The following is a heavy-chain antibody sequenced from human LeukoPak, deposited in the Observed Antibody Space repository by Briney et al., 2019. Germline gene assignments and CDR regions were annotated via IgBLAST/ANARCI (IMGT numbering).Heavy chain of an antibody. CDR3: ARVSGEVVVVPAARADTYYYYYYMDV. CDR1: GGSISSGGYY. J-gene: IGHJ6*03. V-gene: IGHV4-30-2*01. Sequence: PSGTLSLTCTVSGGSISSGGYYWSWIRQPPGKGLEWIGYIYHSGSTYYNPSLKSRVTISVDRSKNQFSLKLSSVTAADTAVYYCARVSGEVVVVPAARADTYYYYYYMDVWGKGTTVTVSS. CDR2: IYHSGST. D-gene: IGHD2-2*01.